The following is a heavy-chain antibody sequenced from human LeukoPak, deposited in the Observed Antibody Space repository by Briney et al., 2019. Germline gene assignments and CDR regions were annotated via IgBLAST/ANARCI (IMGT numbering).Heavy chain of an antibody. CDR1: GFIFRRYG. J-gene: IGHJ4*02. V-gene: IGHV3-33*06. CDR3: AKDDDVGATTAIDY. CDR2: IWSDGSYK. D-gene: IGHD1-26*01. Sequence: PGGSLRLSCAAFGFIFRRYGMPWVPRAPGKGLEGVTVIWSDGSYKYYANSVKGRFTISRDNSKSTLYLQMDSLRAEDTAVYYCAKDDDVGATTAIDYWVQGTLVTVSS.